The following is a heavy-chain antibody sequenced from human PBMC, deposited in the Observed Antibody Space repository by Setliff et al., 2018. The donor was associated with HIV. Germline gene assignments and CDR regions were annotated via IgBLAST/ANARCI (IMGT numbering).Heavy chain of an antibody. D-gene: IGHD4-17*01. CDR3: ARYGSDWFFDL. Sequence: AASVKVSCKASGYTFTTFGLSWVRQAPGQGLEWMGWINTETGTPMYAQGFTGRFVFSLDTSISTAYLQIDSLNAEDTAVYYCARYGSDWFFDLWGRGTLVTV. V-gene: IGHV7-4-1*01. CDR2: INTETGTP. J-gene: IGHJ2*01. CDR1: GYTFTTFG.